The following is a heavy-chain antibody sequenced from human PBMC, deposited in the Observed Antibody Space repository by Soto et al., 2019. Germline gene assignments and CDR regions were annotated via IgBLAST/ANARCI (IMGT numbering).Heavy chain of an antibody. J-gene: IGHJ6*02. Sequence: GGSLRLSCAASGFTFSSYAMSWVRQAPGKGLEWVSAISGSCGSTYYADSVKGRFTISRDNSKNTLYLQMNSLRAEDTAVYYCAKELWFGELSDYYGMDVWGQGTTVTVSS. V-gene: IGHV3-23*01. CDR3: AKELWFGELSDYYGMDV. CDR1: GFTFSSYA. CDR2: ISGSCGST. D-gene: IGHD3-10*01.